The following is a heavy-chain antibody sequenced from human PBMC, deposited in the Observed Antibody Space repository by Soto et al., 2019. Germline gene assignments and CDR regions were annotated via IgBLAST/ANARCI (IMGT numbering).Heavy chain of an antibody. Sequence: ASVKVSCKASGYTFTSYAMHWVRQAPGQGLEWMGRTIPLLNVADYAQDFQGRLTITADRSTSTTYMELTSLTSKDTAVYYCARDSPIGSTFSGYDAIDSWGQGTLVTVSS. CDR3: ARDSPIGSTFSGYDAIDS. CDR2: TIPLLNVA. D-gene: IGHD5-12*01. V-gene: IGHV1-69*04. CDR1: GYTFTSYA. J-gene: IGHJ4*02.